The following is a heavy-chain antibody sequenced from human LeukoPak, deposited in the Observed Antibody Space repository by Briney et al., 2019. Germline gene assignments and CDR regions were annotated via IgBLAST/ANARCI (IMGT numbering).Heavy chain of an antibody. V-gene: IGHV3-7*01. CDR1: GFSFTTYW. Sequence: QPGGSLRLSCAASGFSFTTYWMGWVRQAPGKGLEWVANIKQDGTEKYYVDSVKGRFIISRDNAKNSVYLQMNILRVEDTAVYYCASGMIEFDYWGQGTLVTVSS. D-gene: IGHD1-14*01. CDR2: IKQDGTEK. CDR3: ASGMIEFDY. J-gene: IGHJ4*02.